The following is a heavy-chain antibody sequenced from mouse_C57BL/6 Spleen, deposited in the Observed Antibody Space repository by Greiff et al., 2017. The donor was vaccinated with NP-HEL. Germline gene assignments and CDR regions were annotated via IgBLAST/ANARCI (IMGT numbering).Heavy chain of an antibody. CDR2: IHPSDSDT. CDR1: GYTFTSYW. V-gene: IGHV1-74*01. J-gene: IGHJ4*01. D-gene: IGHD1-1*02. Sequence: QVQLQQPGAELVKPGASVKVSCKASGYTFTSYWMHWVKQRPGQGLEWIGRIHPSDSDTNYNQKFKGKATLTVDKSSSTAYMQLSSLTSADSAVYDGAIWYRRDYYAMDDWGQGTSVTGSS. CDR3: AIWYRRDYYAMDD.